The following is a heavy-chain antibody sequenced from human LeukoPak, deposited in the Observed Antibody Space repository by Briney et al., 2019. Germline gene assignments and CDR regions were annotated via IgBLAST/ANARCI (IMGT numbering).Heavy chain of an antibody. J-gene: IGHJ5*02. Sequence: GASVKVSCKASGGTFSSYAISWVRQAPGQGLEWMGGIIPIFGTANYAQKFQGRVTITTDESTSTAYMELSSLRSDDTAVYYCARTPDSDIVELRGWFDPWGQGTLVTVSS. CDR1: GGTFSSYA. CDR2: IIPIFGTA. V-gene: IGHV1-69*05. D-gene: IGHD2-15*01. CDR3: ARTPDSDIVELRGWFDP.